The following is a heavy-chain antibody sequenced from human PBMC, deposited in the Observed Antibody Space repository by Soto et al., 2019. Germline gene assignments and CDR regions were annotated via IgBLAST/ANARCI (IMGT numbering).Heavy chain of an antibody. J-gene: IGHJ6*02. D-gene: IGHD2-15*01. Sequence: QVQLVESGGGVVQPGRSLRLSCAASGFTFSSYGTQWVRQAPGEGVEGGGVIWYDGSNKYYADSVKGRFTISRDNSKNTLYLQMNSLRAEDTAVYYCAREVVVVAAHYYYGMDVWGQGTTVTVSS. V-gene: IGHV3-33*08. CDR1: GFTFSSYG. CDR3: AREVVVVAAHYYYGMDV. CDR2: IWYDGSNK.